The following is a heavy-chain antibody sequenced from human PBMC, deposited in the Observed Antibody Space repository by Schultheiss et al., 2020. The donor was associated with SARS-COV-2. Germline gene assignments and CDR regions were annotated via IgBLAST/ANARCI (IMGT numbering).Heavy chain of an antibody. V-gene: IGHV3-23*01. Sequence: GGSLRLSCAASGFTFSSYAMHWVRQAPGKGLECISVISGSAGSTDYAASVKGRFTISRDKSKNTLYLQMNSLRVEDTAVYYCAKEYSGYDWAFDIWGQGTMVTVSS. J-gene: IGHJ3*02. CDR2: ISGSAGST. CDR3: AKEYSGYDWAFDI. CDR1: GFTFSSYA. D-gene: IGHD5-12*01.